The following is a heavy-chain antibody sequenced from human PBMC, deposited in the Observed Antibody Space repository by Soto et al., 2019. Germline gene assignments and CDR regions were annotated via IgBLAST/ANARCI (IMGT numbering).Heavy chain of an antibody. V-gene: IGHV3-23*01. CDR1: GFTFSSYA. CDR2: ISGSGGST. CDR3: AKDQGRGLYSDP. J-gene: IGHJ5*02. D-gene: IGHD2-15*01. Sequence: EVQLLESGGGLVQPGGSLRLSCAASGFTFSSYAMSWVRQAPGKGLEWVSAISGSGGSTYYADSVKGRFTISRDNSKNTLYLHMNSLRAEDTAVYYCAKDQGRGLYSDPWGQGTLVTVSS.